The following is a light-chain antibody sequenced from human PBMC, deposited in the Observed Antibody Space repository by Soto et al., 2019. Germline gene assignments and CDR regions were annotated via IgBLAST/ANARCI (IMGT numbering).Light chain of an antibody. CDR2: EVN. Sequence: QSVLTQPPSASGPPGQSVAISCTGTSSDVGGYNYVSWYQQHPGKAPKLMIYEVNKRPSGVPDRFSGSKSGNTASLTVSGLQAEDGADYYCSSYAGSSNVFGTGTKVTVL. V-gene: IGLV2-8*01. CDR1: SSDVGGYNY. J-gene: IGLJ1*01. CDR3: SSYAGSSNV.